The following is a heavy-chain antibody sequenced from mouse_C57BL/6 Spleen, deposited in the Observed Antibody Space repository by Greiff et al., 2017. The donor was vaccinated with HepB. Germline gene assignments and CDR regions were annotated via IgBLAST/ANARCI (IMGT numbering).Heavy chain of an antibody. Sequence: QVQLQQSGAELVRPGPSVTMSCKASGYTFTNYWIGWAKQRPGHGLEWIGDIYPGGGYTNYNEKFKGKATLTEDKSSSPAYMQFSSLTSEDSAIYYCARDRGSRYFDVWGTGTTVTVSS. CDR1: GYTFTNYW. V-gene: IGHV1-63*01. D-gene: IGHD1-1*02. J-gene: IGHJ1*03. CDR3: ARDRGSRYFDV. CDR2: IYPGGGYT.